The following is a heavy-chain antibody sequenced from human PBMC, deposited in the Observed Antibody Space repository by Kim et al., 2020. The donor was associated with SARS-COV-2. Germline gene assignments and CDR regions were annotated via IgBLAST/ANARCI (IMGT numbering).Heavy chain of an antibody. J-gene: IGHJ4*02. CDR1: GFAFGDYA. V-gene: IGHV3-49*03. D-gene: IGHD1-26*01. Sequence: GGSLRLSCTASGFAFGDYAMNWFRQAPGKGLEWVAFIRSKAYGGTTEYAASVKVRFNVSRDDSKSIVSLQMNSLKTEDTALYYCSRGTVGVTTLAANDYWGQGTLVTVSS. CDR2: IRSKAYGGTT. CDR3: SRGTVGVTTLAANDY.